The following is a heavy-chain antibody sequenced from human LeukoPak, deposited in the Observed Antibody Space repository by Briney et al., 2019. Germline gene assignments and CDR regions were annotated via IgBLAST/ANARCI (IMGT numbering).Heavy chain of an antibody. V-gene: IGHV3-7*01. J-gene: IGHJ4*02. D-gene: IGHD6-19*01. CDR2: IKQDGNEK. CDR3: ARDAYYNSGARGDY. Sequence: GGSLRLSCAASGFTFSSYWMTWVRPAPGEGLEWVANIKQDGNEKNYMDSVKGRFTISRDSAKNSLFLQMNSLRVEDTAVYYCARDAYYNSGARGDYWGQGTLVTVSS. CDR1: GFTFSSYW.